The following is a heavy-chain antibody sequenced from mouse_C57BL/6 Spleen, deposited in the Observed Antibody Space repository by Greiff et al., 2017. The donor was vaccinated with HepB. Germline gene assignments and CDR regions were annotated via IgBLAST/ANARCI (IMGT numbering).Heavy chain of an antibody. CDR2: IYPGDGDT. CDR3: GGSYDGYVDY. D-gene: IGHD2-3*01. Sequence: QVHVKQSGPELVKPGASVKISCKASGYAFSSSWMNWVKQRPGKGLEWIGRIYPGDGDTNYNGKFKGKATLTADKSSSTAYMQLSSLTSEDSAVYFCGGSYDGYVDYWGQGTSVTVSS. CDR1: GYAFSSSW. J-gene: IGHJ4*01. V-gene: IGHV1-82*01.